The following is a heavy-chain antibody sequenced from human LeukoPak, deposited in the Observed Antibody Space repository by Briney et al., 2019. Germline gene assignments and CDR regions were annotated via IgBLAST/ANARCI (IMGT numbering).Heavy chain of an antibody. CDR2: VYYTGST. J-gene: IGHJ4*02. V-gene: IGHV4-61*01. CDR1: GGXVSSASYY. D-gene: IGHD4-17*01. Sequence: SETLSLTCTVSGGXVSSASYYWSWIRQPPGKRLEWIAYVYYTGSTNYHPSLKSRVTISLDTSKNQFSLKLSSVTAADTAVYYCARGGNYGDYDGYFDYWGQGTLVTVSS. CDR3: ARGGNYGDYDGYFDY.